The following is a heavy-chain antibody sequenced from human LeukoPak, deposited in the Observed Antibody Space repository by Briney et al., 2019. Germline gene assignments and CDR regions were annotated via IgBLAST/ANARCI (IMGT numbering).Heavy chain of an antibody. Sequence: GASVKVSCKASGYTFTRYDINWVRQATGQGLEWMGWINTKSGMTGHAQKFQGRITITKDTSISTVYMELSSLSSEDTAVYFCARVDGSVGYWGQGTLVTVSS. V-gene: IGHV1-8*03. CDR2: INTKSGMT. CDR1: GYTFTRYD. J-gene: IGHJ4*02. CDR3: ARVDGSVGY. D-gene: IGHD3-22*01.